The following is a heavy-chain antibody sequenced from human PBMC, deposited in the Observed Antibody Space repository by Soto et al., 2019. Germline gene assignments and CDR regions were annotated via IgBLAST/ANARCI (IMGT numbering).Heavy chain of an antibody. J-gene: IGHJ6*02. CDR2: IIPIFGTA. Sequence: GASVKVSCKASGGTFSSYAISWVRQAPGQGLEWMGGIIPIFGTANYAQKFQGRVTITADESTSTAYMELSSLRSEDTAVYYCARVLNKSLYSGILRYYYGMDVWGQGTTVTVSS. CDR3: ARVLNKSLYSGILRYYYGMDV. V-gene: IGHV1-69*13. CDR1: GGTFSSYA. D-gene: IGHD1-26*01.